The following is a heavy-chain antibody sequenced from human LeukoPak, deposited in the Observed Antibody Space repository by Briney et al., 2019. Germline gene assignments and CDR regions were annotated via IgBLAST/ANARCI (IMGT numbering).Heavy chain of an antibody. D-gene: IGHD3-9*01. J-gene: IGHJ4*02. CDR3: ARAPGLYYDILTGYYY. CDR1: GYTFTGYY. V-gene: IGHV1-2*02. Sequence: ASVKVSCKASGYTFTGYYMHWVRQAPGQGLEWKGWINPNSGGTNYAQKFQGRVTMTRDTSISTAYMELSRLRSDDTAVYYCARAPGLYYDILTGYYYWGQGTLVTVSS. CDR2: INPNSGGT.